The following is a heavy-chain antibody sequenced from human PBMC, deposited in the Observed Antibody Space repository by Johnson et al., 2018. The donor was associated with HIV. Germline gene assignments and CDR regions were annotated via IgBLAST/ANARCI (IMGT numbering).Heavy chain of an antibody. Sequence: VQLVESGGGLIQPGGSLRLSCAASGFTVSSNYMSWVRQAPGKGLEWVSVIYSGGSTYYADSVTGRFTISRDNSKNTLYLQMNSLRAEDTAVYYCAREDPYDNDDAYLLHAFDFWGQGTMVTVSS. CDR3: AREDPYDNDDAYLLHAFDF. CDR2: IYSGGST. CDR1: GFTVSSNY. V-gene: IGHV3-66*03. J-gene: IGHJ3*01. D-gene: IGHD3-22*01.